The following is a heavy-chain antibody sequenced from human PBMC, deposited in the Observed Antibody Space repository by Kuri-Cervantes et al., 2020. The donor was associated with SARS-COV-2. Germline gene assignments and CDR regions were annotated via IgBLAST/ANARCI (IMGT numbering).Heavy chain of an antibody. CDR1: GGSISSVGYS. J-gene: IGHJ4*02. Sequence: SETLSLTCGVSGGSISSVGYSWNWIRQPPGKGLEWIGYIYHSGATLYNPPVKSRVTMSIDKSKNQFSLKLRSVTAADTAVYYCARDRYFDYLRVNFFDYWGQGSLVTVSS. CDR2: IYHSGAT. D-gene: IGHD3-9*01. CDR3: ARDRYFDYLRVNFFDY. V-gene: IGHV4-30-2*01.